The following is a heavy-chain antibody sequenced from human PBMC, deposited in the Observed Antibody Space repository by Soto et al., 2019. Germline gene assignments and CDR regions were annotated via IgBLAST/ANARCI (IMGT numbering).Heavy chain of an antibody. CDR2: ISSGGGAK. Sequence: GGSLRLSCAASGFIFSDYYMAWIRQAPGKGLEWVSDISSGGGAKNVADSVRGRFTISRDNANNSLYLQMNSLRVEDTAVYYCARRLTRRPTGDWFDPWGQGTLVTV. D-gene: IGHD1-20*01. V-gene: IGHV3-11*01. J-gene: IGHJ5*02. CDR1: GFIFSDYY. CDR3: ARRLTRRPTGDWFDP.